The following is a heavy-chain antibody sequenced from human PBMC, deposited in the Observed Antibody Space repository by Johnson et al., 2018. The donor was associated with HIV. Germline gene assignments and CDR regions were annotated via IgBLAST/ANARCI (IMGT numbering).Heavy chain of an antibody. D-gene: IGHD3-10*01. V-gene: IGHV3-30-3*01. CDR2: ISYDRSNK. Sequence: QVQLVESGGDLVQPGGSLRLSCAASVFTFSSYAMHWVRQAPGKGLEWVAVISYDRSNKYYADSVKGRFTISRDNSKNTLFLQMNSLRAEDTAVYYCARDPYTSAGNPFDIWGQGTRVTVS. CDR1: VFTFSSYA. CDR3: ARDPYTSAGNPFDI. J-gene: IGHJ3*02.